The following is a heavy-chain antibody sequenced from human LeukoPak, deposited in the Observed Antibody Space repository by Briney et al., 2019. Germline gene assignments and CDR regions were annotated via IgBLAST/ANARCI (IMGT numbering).Heavy chain of an antibody. CDR3: ARGVGGSDDY. J-gene: IGHJ4*02. CDR1: GFTFSSYE. D-gene: IGHD5-12*01. CDR2: ISSSGGTI. Sequence: GGSLRLSCAASGFTFSSYEMNWVRQAPGKGLEWVSYISSSGGTIYYADSVKGRFTISRDNAKNTLYLQMDSLRAEDTAVYYCARGVGGSDDYWGQGTLVTVSS. V-gene: IGHV3-48*03.